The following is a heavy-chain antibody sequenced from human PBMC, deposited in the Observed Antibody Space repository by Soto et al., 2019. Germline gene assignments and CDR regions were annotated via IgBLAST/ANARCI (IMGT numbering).Heavy chain of an antibody. V-gene: IGHV4-4*02. CDR2: IYHSGST. CDR3: ARVRGPYCSSTSGYGSIHRFDP. D-gene: IGHD2-2*01. Sequence: QVQLQESGPGLVKPSGTLSLTCAVSSGSISSSNWWSWVRQPPGKGLEWIGEIYHSGSTNYNPSLKSRVTISGDKSKNQFSLKLSSVTAADTAVYYGARVRGPYCSSTSGYGSIHRFDPWGQGTLVTVSS. J-gene: IGHJ5*02. CDR1: SGSISSSNW.